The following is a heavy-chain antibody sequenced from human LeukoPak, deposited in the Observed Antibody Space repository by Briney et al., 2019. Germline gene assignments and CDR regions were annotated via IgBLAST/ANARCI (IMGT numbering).Heavy chain of an antibody. V-gene: IGHV4-4*07. CDR1: GGSISSYY. D-gene: IGHD6-13*01. CDR2: IYTSGST. J-gene: IGHJ5*02. CDR3: AKDSLIAAAGNWFDP. Sequence: ETLSLTCTVSGGSISSYYWSWIRQPAGKGLEWIGRIYTSGSTNYNPSLKSRVTMSVDTSKNQFSLKLSSVTAADTALYYCAKDSLIAAAGNWFDPWGQGTLVTVSS.